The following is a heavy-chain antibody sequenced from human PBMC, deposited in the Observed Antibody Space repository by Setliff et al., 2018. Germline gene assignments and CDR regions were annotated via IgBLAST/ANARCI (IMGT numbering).Heavy chain of an antibody. CDR2: TFPMFDRP. Sequence: PSVKVSCKTSGGSFKNHAITWVRQAPGQGLEWMGGTFPMFDRPNYAQKFQARVTITADESTNTAYIEIRSLRSEDTAVYYCARGNMDVVAAGGKYSGMDVWGQGTTVTVSS. V-gene: IGHV1-69*13. CDR1: GGSFKNHA. D-gene: IGHD6-13*01. J-gene: IGHJ6*02. CDR3: ARGNMDVVAAGGKYSGMDV.